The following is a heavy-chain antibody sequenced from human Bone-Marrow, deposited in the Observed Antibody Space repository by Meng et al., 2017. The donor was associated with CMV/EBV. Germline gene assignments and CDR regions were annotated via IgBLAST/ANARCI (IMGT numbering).Heavy chain of an antibody. J-gene: IGHJ3*02. CDR1: GFTFANYE. Sequence: GESLKISCTASGFTFANYEMNWVRQAPGKGLEWIAYISTSGSTIYYADSVKGRFIISRDDAENSVYLQMNSLTDEDTAVYYCARGSIVVVIGAFDIWGQGTMVTVSS. D-gene: IGHD3-22*01. CDR3: ARGSIVVVIGAFDI. V-gene: IGHV3-48*03. CDR2: ISTSGSTI.